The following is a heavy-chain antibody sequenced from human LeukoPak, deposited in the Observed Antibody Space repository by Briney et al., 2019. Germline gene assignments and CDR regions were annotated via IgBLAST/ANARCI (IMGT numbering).Heavy chain of an antibody. CDR1: GGSISSYY. V-gene: IGHV4-59*08. CDR2: IYYSGST. CDR3: ARHYDGSGSYYNTMFDY. J-gene: IGHJ4*02. D-gene: IGHD3-10*01. Sequence: PSETLSLTCTVSGGSISSYYWSWIRQPPGKGLEWIGYIYYSGSTNYNPSLKSRVTISVDTSKNQFSLKLSSVTAADTAVYYCARHYDGSGSYYNTMFDYWGQGTLVTVSS.